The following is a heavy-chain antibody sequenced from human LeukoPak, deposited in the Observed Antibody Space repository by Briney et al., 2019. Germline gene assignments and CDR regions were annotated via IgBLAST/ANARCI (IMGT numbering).Heavy chain of an antibody. CDR3: ARDYGGNPSLFDY. CDR1: GYTFTSYY. J-gene: IGHJ4*02. V-gene: IGHV1-46*01. CDR2: INPSGGST. D-gene: IGHD4-23*01. Sequence: ASVKVSCKACGYTFTSYYMHWVRQAPGQGLEWMGIINPSGGSTSYAQKSQGRVTMTRDMSTSTVYMELSSLRSEDTAVYYCARDYGGNPSLFDYWGQGTLVTVSS.